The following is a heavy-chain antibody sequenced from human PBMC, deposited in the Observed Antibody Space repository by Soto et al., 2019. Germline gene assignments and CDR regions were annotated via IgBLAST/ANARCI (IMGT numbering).Heavy chain of an antibody. J-gene: IGHJ5*02. V-gene: IGHV3-48*03. D-gene: IGHD3-3*01. CDR2: ISSSGSTI. CDR1: GFTFSSYE. CDR3: ARVWIDFWSARNWFDP. Sequence: EVQLVESGGGLVQPGGSLRLSCAASGFTFSSYEMNWVRQAPGKGLEWVSYISSSGSTIYYADSVKGRFTISRDNAKNSLYLQMNSLRAEDTAVYYCARVWIDFWSARNWFDPWGQGTLVTVSS.